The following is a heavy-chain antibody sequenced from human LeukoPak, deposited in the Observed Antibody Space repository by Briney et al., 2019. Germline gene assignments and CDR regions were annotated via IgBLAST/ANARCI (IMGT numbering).Heavy chain of an antibody. D-gene: IGHD1-26*01. V-gene: IGHV3-33*01. Sequence: GGSLRLSCAASGFTFSSYGMHWVRQAPGKGLEWVAVIWYDGSNKYYADSLKGRFTIARDNTKNSLYLQMNSLRVEDTAVYYCARERSGPAVRAHNWFDPWGQGTLVIVSS. J-gene: IGHJ5*02. CDR1: GFTFSSYG. CDR3: ARERSGPAVRAHNWFDP. CDR2: IWYDGSNK.